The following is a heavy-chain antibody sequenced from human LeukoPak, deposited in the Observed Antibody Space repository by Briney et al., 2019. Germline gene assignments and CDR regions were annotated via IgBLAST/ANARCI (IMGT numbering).Heavy chain of an antibody. J-gene: IGHJ5*02. CDR2: INGANGDT. CDR1: GYIVSAKV. V-gene: IGHV1-3*01. Sequence: ASVKVSCKASGYIVSAKVMHWVRQAPGQSLEWMGWINGANGDTKYSQRLQRRVTITRDTSANTVYMELNSLRFEDTAVYYCATERVGDTWFDPWGQGALVTVSS. CDR3: ATERVGDTWFDP. D-gene: IGHD3-10*01.